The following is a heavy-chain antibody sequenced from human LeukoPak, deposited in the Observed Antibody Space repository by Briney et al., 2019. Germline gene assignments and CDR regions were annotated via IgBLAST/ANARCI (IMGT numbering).Heavy chain of an antibody. D-gene: IGHD5-18*01. Sequence: PGGSLRLSCAASGFTCSSCGRQWLPQAPGKGLVWGADISYDGSNKYYADSVKGRFTISRDNSKTTLYLQMNSLRAEDTAVYYCANDRQQLWLLGYFDYWGQGTLVTVSS. CDR2: ISYDGSNK. V-gene: IGHV3-30*18. CDR1: GFTCSSCG. J-gene: IGHJ4*02. CDR3: ANDRQQLWLLGYFDY.